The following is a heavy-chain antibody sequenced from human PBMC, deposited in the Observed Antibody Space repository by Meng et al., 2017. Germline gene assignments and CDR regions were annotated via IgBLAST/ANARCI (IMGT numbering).Heavy chain of an antibody. Sequence: QVPLCPSGAEVNKPVASVKVTCKASGYTLTSYGIRWVRQAPGQGLEWMGWISAYNGNTNYAQKLQGRVTMTTDTSTSTAYMELRSLRSDDTAVYYCAREGRFSSIRMGGHWWFDPWGQGTLVTVSS. V-gene: IGHV1-18*01. CDR1: GYTLTSYG. CDR2: ISAYNGNT. D-gene: IGHD2-8*01. CDR3: AREGRFSSIRMGGHWWFDP. J-gene: IGHJ5*02.